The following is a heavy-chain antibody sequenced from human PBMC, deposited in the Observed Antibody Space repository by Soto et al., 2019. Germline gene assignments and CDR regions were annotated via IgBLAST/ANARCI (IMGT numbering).Heavy chain of an antibody. CDR2: IYYSGST. V-gene: IGHV4-30-4*01. Sequence: SETLSLTCTVSGGSISSGDYYWSWIRQPPGKGLEWIGYIYYSGSTYYNPSLKSRVTISVDVSKNQLSLNLSSVTAADTAMYYCARVGGWTSASGPSYWYFDLWGRGTLVT. CDR3: ARVGGWTSASGPSYWYFDL. J-gene: IGHJ2*01. D-gene: IGHD6-13*01. CDR1: GGSISSGDYY.